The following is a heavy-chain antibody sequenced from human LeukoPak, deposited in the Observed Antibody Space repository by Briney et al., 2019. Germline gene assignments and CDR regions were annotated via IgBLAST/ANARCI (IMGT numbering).Heavy chain of an antibody. CDR3: AKLRRAAAEDH. J-gene: IGHJ4*02. CDR2: ISAGGGNT. D-gene: IGHD6-13*01. V-gene: IGHV3-23*01. CDR1: GFTFIKYA. Sequence: PGGSLRLSCAASGFTFIKYAMSWVRQAPGKGLEWVSGISAGGGNTYYADSVKGRFTISRDNSKNTLYLQMNSLRADDTALYYCAKLRRAAAEDHWGQGTLVTVSS.